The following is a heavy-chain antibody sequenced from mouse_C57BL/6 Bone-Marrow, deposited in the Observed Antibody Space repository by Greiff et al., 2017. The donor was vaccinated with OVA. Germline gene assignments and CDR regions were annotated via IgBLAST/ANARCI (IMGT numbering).Heavy chain of an antibody. V-gene: IGHV1-64*01. CDR1: GYTFTSYW. CDR2: IHPNSGST. D-gene: IGHD1-1*01. J-gene: IGHJ3*01. Sequence: VQLQQPGAELVKPGASVKLSCKASGYTFTSYWMHWVKQRPGQGLEWIGMIHPNSGSTNYNEKFKSKATLTVDKSSSTAYMQLSSLTSEDSAVYDCAKLRRRFAYWGQGTLVTVSA. CDR3: AKLRRRFAY.